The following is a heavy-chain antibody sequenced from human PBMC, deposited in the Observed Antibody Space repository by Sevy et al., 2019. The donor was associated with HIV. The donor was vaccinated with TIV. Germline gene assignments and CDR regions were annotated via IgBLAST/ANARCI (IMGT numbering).Heavy chain of an antibody. Sequence: ASVKVSCKAAGYSFTNFDINWVRQATGQGLDWMGWMNPNNGNTHYAQKFQGRVTMTRSSSANTAYMELSSLTSEDTAIYYCARARLDYEFWSGSYFSRAPWGYKYYAMDVWGQGTTVTVSS. D-gene: IGHD3-3*01. CDR2: MNPNNGNT. CDR3: ARARLDYEFWSGSYFSRAPWGYKYYAMDV. V-gene: IGHV1-8*01. J-gene: IGHJ6*02. CDR1: GYSFTNFD.